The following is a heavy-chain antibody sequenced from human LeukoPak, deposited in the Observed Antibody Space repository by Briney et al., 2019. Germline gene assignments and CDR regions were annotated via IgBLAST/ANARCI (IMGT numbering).Heavy chain of an antibody. Sequence: GESLKISCEASGYSFANYWIGWVRQMSGKSLEWMGIIYPGDSDTKYSPSFQGQVTISADKSVSTAYLQWSSLKVSDTAIYYCARHANFGRGGLTYSNRDYHNYLDVWGKGTTVTVSS. J-gene: IGHJ6*03. CDR3: ARHANFGRGGLTYSNRDYHNYLDV. V-gene: IGHV5-51*01. D-gene: IGHD6-13*01. CDR1: GYSFANYW. CDR2: IYPGDSDT.